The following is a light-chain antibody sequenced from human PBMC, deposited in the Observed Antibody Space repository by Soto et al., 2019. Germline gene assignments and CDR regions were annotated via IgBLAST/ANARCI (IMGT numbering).Light chain of an antibody. CDR3: TSHSSSGTLAV. CDR1: SSDIGGSNW. CDR2: VVS. V-gene: IGLV2-14*01. Sequence: ALTQPASVSGSPGQSITISCNGTSSDIGGSNWVSWYQQHPGRAPKLIIFVVSGRPSGVSDRFSGSRSDNTASLTISGLQAEDEADYYCTSHSSSGTLAVFGTGTKVTVL. J-gene: IGLJ1*01.